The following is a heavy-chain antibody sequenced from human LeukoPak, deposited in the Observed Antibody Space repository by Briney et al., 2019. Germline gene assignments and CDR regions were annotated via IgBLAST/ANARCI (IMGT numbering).Heavy chain of an antibody. J-gene: IGHJ4*02. CDR1: GGSISSGGYC. D-gene: IGHD3-10*01. V-gene: IGHV4-31*03. Sequence: SQTLSLTCTVSGGSISSGGYCWSWIRQHPGKGLEWIGYIYYSGSTYYNPSLKSRVTISVDTSKNQFSLKLSSVTAADTAVYYCARVGYYGSGSYSHIDYWGQGTLVTVSS. CDR2: IYYSGST. CDR3: ARVGYYGSGSYSHIDY.